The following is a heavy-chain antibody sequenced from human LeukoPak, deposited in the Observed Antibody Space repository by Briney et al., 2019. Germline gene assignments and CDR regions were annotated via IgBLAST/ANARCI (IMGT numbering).Heavy chain of an antibody. J-gene: IGHJ4*02. CDR3: ASEMATNLFDY. D-gene: IGHD5-24*01. CDR2: IYYSGST. CDR1: GGSISSYY. V-gene: IGHV4-59*01. Sequence: PSETLSLTCTVSGGSISSYYWSWIRQPPGKGLEWIGYIYYSGSTNYNPSLKSRVTISVDTSRNQFSLKLSSVTAADTAVYYCASEMATNLFDYWGQGTLVTVSS.